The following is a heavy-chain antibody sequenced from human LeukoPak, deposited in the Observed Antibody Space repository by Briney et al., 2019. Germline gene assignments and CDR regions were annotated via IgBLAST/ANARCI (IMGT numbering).Heavy chain of an antibody. Sequence: GGSLRLSCVASGFTFSNAWMSWVRQSPGKGLEWVGRIKSKTDGGTADYAAPVKGRFTISRDDSKNTLYLQMNSLKTEDTAVYYCTPVFAGDYSNSYYYMDVWGKGTTVTVSS. CDR2: IKSKTDGGTA. V-gene: IGHV3-15*01. CDR1: GFTFSNAW. J-gene: IGHJ6*03. CDR3: TPVFAGDYSNSYYYMDV. D-gene: IGHD4-11*01.